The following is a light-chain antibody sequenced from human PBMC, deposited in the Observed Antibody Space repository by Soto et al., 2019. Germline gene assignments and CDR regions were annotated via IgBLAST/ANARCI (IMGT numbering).Light chain of an antibody. CDR1: HSLVYSDGISY. V-gene: IGKV2-30*01. J-gene: IGKJ1*01. Sequence: DVVMTQSPLSLSVTLGQPASISCRSSHSLVYSDGISYLNWFQQRPGQSPRRLSYKVSNRDSGVPDRFSGSGSGTDFTLKISRVEADDVGIYYCMEGTHWPPWTFGQGTKVEIK. CDR2: KVS. CDR3: MEGTHWPPWT.